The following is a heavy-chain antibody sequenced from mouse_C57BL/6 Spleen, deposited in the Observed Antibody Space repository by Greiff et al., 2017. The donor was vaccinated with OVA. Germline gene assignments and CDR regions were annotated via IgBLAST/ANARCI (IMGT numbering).Heavy chain of an antibody. Sequence: VQLQQPGAELVKPGASVKLSCKASGYTFTSYWMHWVKQRPGRGLEWIGRIDTNSGGTKYNEKFKSKATLTVDKPSSTAYMHLSSRTSEDSAVYSCARWGVMTPYWYFDVWGTGTTVTVSS. D-gene: IGHD2-2*01. CDR3: ARWGVMTPYWYFDV. J-gene: IGHJ1*03. CDR1: GYTFTSYW. CDR2: IDTNSGGT. V-gene: IGHV1-72*01.